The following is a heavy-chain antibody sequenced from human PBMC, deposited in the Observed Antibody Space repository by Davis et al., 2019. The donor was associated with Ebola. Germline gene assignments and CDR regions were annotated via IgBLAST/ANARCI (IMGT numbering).Heavy chain of an antibody. CDR3: ARLFRGYSGYQDY. CDR2: IYPGDSDT. V-gene: IGHV5-51*01. CDR1: GYSFTSYW. J-gene: IGHJ4*02. D-gene: IGHD5-12*01. Sequence: GESLKISCKGSGYSFTSYWIGWVRQMPGKGLEWMGIIYPGDSDTRYSPSFQGQVTISADKSISTAYLKWRSLKTSDTAMYYCARLFRGYSGYQDYWGQGTLVTVSS.